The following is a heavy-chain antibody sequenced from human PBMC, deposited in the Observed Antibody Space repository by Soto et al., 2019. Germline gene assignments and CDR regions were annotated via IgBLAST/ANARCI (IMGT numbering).Heavy chain of an antibody. CDR2: VNHNGNT. CDR1: GGSFSGHY. CDR3: ARGITMIAPDKSYFDS. Sequence: SETLSLTCAVYGGSFSGHYWSWIRQPPGKGLEWIGEVNHNGNTNENPSLKSRITISVDTSKNQFSLKLRSVTAADTAVYYCARGITMIAPDKSYFDSWGQGGLVTVPQ. V-gene: IGHV4-34*01. D-gene: IGHD3-22*01. J-gene: IGHJ4*02.